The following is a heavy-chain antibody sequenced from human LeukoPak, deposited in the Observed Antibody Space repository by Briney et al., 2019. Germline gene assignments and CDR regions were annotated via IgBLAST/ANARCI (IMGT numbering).Heavy chain of an antibody. CDR3: ARDLRLTTVTSLAFDI. CDR2: MNPNSGNT. D-gene: IGHD4-17*01. V-gene: IGHV1-8*01. Sequence: ASVKVSCKASGYTFTSYDINWARQATGQGLEWMGWMNPNSGNTGYAQKFQGRVTMTRNTSISTAYMELSSLRSEDTAVYYCARDLRLTTVTSLAFDIWGQGTMVTVSS. J-gene: IGHJ3*02. CDR1: GYTFTSYD.